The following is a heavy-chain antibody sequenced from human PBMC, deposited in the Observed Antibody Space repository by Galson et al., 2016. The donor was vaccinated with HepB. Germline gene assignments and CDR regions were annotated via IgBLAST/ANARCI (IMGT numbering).Heavy chain of an antibody. V-gene: IGHV3-7*03. J-gene: IGHJ1*01. D-gene: IGHD3-22*01. Sequence: SLRLSCATSGFTFSSVWMSWVRQAPGKGLEWVAKIKPDGSEKYYVDSLKGRFTISRDNAKNSLYLQMNSLRAEDTAVYYCALYYYDTSGFVEYFQQWGQGTRVTVSS. CDR3: ALYYYDTSGFVEYFQQ. CDR2: IKPDGSEK. CDR1: GFTFSSVW.